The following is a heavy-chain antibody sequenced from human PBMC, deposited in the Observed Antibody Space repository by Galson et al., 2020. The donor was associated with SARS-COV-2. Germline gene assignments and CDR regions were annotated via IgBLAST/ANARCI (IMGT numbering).Heavy chain of an antibody. V-gene: IGHV4-34*01. CDR3: ARAGYSTVVLPAAKYIDV. J-gene: IGHJ6*03. CDR1: DGSFSGNY. Sequence: SETLSLTCAVYDGSFSGNYWSWIRQPPGKGLEWIGEITHSGSTTYNPSLKSRVTISLDTSKNQFSLKLRSVTAADTAVYFCARAGYSTVVLPAAKYIDVWCQGTTVTVSS. CDR2: ITHSGST. D-gene: IGHD2-2*01.